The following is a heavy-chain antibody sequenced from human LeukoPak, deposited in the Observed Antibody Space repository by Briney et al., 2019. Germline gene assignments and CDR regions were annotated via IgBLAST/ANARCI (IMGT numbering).Heavy chain of an antibody. CDR3: ARGAAAILPRSYFDY. D-gene: IGHD2-2*02. CDR1: GFSFSDFG. Sequence: GRSLRLACAASGFSFSDFGMHWVRQAPGKGLEWVAMIWYDGSKEYDMESVKGRFTISRDNSKNTLHLQMGSLRPDDMAVYYCARGAAAILPRSYFDYWGQGTLVTVSS. J-gene: IGHJ4*02. V-gene: IGHV3-33*01. CDR2: IWYDGSKE.